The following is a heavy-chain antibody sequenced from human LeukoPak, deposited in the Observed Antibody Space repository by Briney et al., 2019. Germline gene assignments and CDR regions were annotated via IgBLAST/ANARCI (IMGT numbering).Heavy chain of an antibody. V-gene: IGHV4-59*01. D-gene: IGHD3-16*01. CDR3: ARGEIGDLFFDY. Sequence: SETLSLTCTVSGGSISSYYWSWIRQPPGKGLEWIGYIYYSGSTNYNPSLKSRVTISVDTSKNQFSLKLSSVTAADTAVYYCARGEIGDLFFDYWGQGTLVTVSS. J-gene: IGHJ4*02. CDR2: IYYSGST. CDR1: GGSISSYY.